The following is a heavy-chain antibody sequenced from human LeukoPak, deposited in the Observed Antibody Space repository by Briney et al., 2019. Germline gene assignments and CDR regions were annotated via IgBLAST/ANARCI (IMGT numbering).Heavy chain of an antibody. J-gene: IGHJ4*02. CDR2: ISSSGTYI. V-gene: IGHV3-21*01. CDR3: ARDRGGNWNYASDY. CDR1: GFTFSSYS. D-gene: IGHD1-7*01. Sequence: GGSLRLSSAASGFTFSSYSMNWVRQATGKGLEWVSSISSSGTYIYYADSVKGRFTISRDNAKNSLYLQMNSLRAEDTAVYYCARDRGGNWNYASDYWGQGTLVTVSS.